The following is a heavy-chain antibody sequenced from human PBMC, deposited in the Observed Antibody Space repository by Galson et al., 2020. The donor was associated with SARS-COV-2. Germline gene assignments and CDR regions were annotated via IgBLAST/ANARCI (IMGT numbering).Heavy chain of an antibody. CDR2: ITASGGAT. J-gene: IGHJ4*02. CDR3: AKVPIFGVIIPDY. Sequence: GGSLRLSCAASGFTFSTYAMSWVRQAPGKGLEWVSAITASGGATYYADSVKGRFTISRDNSKNTLYLQMNSLRAEDTAIYYCAKVPIFGVIIPDYWGQGTLVAVSS. D-gene: IGHD3-3*01. V-gene: IGHV3-23*01. CDR1: GFTFSTYA.